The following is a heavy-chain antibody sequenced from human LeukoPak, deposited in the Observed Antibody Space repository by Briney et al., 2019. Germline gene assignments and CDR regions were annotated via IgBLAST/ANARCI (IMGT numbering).Heavy chain of an antibody. CDR2: INPNRAVT. J-gene: IGHJ4*02. Sequence: ASVKVSCKASGYTFTSYYIHWVRQAPGQGPEWMGWINPNRAVTNYAQKFQGRVTMTSDTSITTAYMELGSLRSDDTAVYYCARDYGFLPRYCSGDNCYSDVGDFWGQGTLVTVPS. D-gene: IGHD2-15*01. V-gene: IGHV1-2*02. CDR3: ARDYGFLPRYCSGDNCYSDVGDF. CDR1: GYTFTSYY.